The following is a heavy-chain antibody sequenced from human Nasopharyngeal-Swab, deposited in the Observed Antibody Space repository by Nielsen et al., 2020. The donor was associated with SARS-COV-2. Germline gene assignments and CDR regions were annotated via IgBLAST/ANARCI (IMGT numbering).Heavy chain of an antibody. V-gene: IGHV3-48*02. J-gene: IGHJ4*02. CDR3: AREDEGDYYGSGSPPYIDY. CDR2: ISSSSSTI. Sequence: GESLKISCAASGFTFSSYSMNWVRQAPGKGLEWVPYISSSSSTIYYADSVKGRFTISRDNAKNSLYLQMNSLRDEDTAVYYCAREDEGDYYGSGSPPYIDYWGQGTRVTVSS. D-gene: IGHD3-10*01. CDR1: GFTFSSYS.